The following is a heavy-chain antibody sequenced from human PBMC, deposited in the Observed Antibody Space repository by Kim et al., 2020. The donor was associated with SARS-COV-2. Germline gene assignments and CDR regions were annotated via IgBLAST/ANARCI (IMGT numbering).Heavy chain of an antibody. J-gene: IGHJ5*02. Sequence: SETLSLTCAVYGGSFSGYYWSWIRQPPGKGLEWIGEINHSGSTNYNPSLKSRVTISVDTSKNQFSLKLSSVTAADTAVYYCAGVGDYEFDPWGQGTLVTV. D-gene: IGHD4-17*01. CDR3: AGVGDYEFDP. CDR2: INHSGST. V-gene: IGHV4-34*01. CDR1: GGSFSGYY.